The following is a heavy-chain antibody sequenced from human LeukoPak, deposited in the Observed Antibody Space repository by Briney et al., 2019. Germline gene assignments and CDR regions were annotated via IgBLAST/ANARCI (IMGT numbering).Heavy chain of an antibody. J-gene: IGHJ4*02. CDR2: ISTPGTTM. CDR3: ATILGYCSGGTCTKDY. Sequence: PGGSLRLSCAASGLTFTTYSINWVRQAPGKGLEWVSYISTPGTTMYYADSVKGRFTISRDNAKNSLYLQMNSLRAEDTAVYYCATILGYCSGGTCTKDYWGQGTLVTVSS. V-gene: IGHV3-48*01. CDR1: GLTFTTYS. D-gene: IGHD2-15*01.